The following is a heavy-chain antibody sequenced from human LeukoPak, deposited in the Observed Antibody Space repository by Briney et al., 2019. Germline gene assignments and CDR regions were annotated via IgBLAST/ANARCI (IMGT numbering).Heavy chain of an antibody. CDR1: AGSISSYY. Sequence: SETLSLTCTVSAGSISSYYWSWIRQPPGKGLEWIGYIYYSGSSDFNPSLQSRVTISVDTSKNQFSLALSSVTAADTAVYYCARVSSGTYYYGMDVWGQGTTVIVSS. J-gene: IGHJ6*02. V-gene: IGHV4-59*08. CDR2: IYYSGSS. CDR3: ARVSSGTYYYGMDV. D-gene: IGHD1-1*01.